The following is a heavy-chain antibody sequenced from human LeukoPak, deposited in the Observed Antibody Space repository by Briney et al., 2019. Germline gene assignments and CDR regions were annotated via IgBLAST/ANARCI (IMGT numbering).Heavy chain of an antibody. J-gene: IGHJ6*03. V-gene: IGHV3-7*01. CDR2: IKQDGSEK. CDR1: GFTFSSYW. D-gene: IGHD5-18*01. CDR3: ARERTPAMGIVSYYYMDV. Sequence: GGSLRLSCAASGFTFSSYWMSWVRQAPGKGLEWVANIKQDGSEKYYVDSVKGRFTISRDNAKNSLYLEMNSLRAEDTAVYYCARERTPAMGIVSYYYMDVWGKGTTVTVSS.